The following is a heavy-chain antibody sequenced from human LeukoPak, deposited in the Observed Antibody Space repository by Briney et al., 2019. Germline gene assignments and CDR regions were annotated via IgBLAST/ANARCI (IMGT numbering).Heavy chain of an antibody. J-gene: IGHJ6*04. CDR3: ARGIWYCSSTSCYSGSYYYYGMDV. D-gene: IGHD2-2*01. CDR2: INHSGST. V-gene: IGHV4-34*01. CDR1: GGSFSGYY. Sequence: SETLSLTCAVYGGSFSGYYWSWIRQPPGKGLEWIGEINHSGSTNYNPSLKSRVTISVDTSKNQFPLKLSSVTAADTAVYYCARGIWYCSSTSCYSGSYYYYGMDVWGKGTTVTVSS.